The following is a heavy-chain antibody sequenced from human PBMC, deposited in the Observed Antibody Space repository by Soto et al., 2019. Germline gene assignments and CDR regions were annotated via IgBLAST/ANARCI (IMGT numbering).Heavy chain of an antibody. CDR2: IYYSGST. V-gene: IGHV4-31*03. CDR1: GGSISSGGYY. D-gene: IGHD6-13*01. J-gene: IGHJ5*02. Sequence: QVQLQESGPGLVKPSQTLSLTCTVSGGSISSGGYYWSWIRQHPGKGLEWIGYIYYSGSTYYNPSLKSRVTISVDTSKNQFSLKLSSVTAADTAVYYCALTEAGLPAAAGIGGTGLNWFDPWGQGTLVTVSS. CDR3: ALTEAGLPAAAGIGGTGLNWFDP.